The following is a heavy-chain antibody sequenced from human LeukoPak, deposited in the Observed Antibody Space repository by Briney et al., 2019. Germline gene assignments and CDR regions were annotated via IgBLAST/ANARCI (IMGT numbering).Heavy chain of an antibody. Sequence: SETLSLTCTVSGGYISTYYWSWIRQSAGKGLEWIGRIYSSGSANYNPSLKSRLTMSVDASNNQFSLKLSSVTAADTAVYYCLYGGNSGDWVYWGQGTLVTVSS. D-gene: IGHD4-23*01. CDR1: GGYISTYY. CDR3: LYGGNSGDWVY. V-gene: IGHV4-4*07. J-gene: IGHJ4*02. CDR2: IYSSGSA.